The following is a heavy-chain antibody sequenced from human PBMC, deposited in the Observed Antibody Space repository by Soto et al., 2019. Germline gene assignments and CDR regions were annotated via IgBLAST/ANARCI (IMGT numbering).Heavy chain of an antibody. D-gene: IGHD6-19*01. CDR2: ISAYNGNT. CDR1: VYTFTSYG. J-gene: IGHJ6*02. Sequence: QVQLVQSGAEVKKPGASVKVSCKASVYTFTSYGISWVRQAPGQGLEWMGWISAYNGNTNYAQKRQGRVTMTTDTSTSTAYMELRSLRSDDTAVYYCARNGGSGWYLLVTETDYYYGMDVWGQGTTVTVSS. V-gene: IGHV1-18*01. CDR3: ARNGGSGWYLLVTETDYYYGMDV.